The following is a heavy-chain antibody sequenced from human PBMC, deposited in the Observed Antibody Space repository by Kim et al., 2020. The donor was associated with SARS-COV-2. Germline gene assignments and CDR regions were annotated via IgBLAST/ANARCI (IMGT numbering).Heavy chain of an antibody. Sequence: QKFQGRVTITRDTSASTAYMELSSVRSEDTAVYYCARDVWQWLARGASDIWGQGTMVTVSS. CDR3: ARDVWQWLARGASDI. J-gene: IGHJ3*02. V-gene: IGHV1-3*01. D-gene: IGHD6-19*01.